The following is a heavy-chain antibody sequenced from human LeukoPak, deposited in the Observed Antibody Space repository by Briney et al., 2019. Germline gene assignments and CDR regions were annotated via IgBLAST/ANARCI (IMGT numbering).Heavy chain of an antibody. J-gene: IGHJ4*02. D-gene: IGHD4-23*01. CDR2: ISWNSGSI. V-gene: IGHV3-9*01. CDR3: AKVSGGNSGSLDY. Sequence: GGSLRLSCAASGFTFDDCAMHWVRQAPGKGLEWVSGISWNSGSIGYADSVKGRFTISRDNAKNSLYLQMNSLGAEDTALYYCAKVSGGNSGSLDYWGQGTLVTVSS. CDR1: GFTFDDCA.